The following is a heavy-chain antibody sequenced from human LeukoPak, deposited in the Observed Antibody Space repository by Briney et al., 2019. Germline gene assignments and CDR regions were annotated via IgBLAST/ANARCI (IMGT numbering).Heavy chain of an antibody. CDR1: GFTFSSYV. J-gene: IGHJ5*02. Sequence: GSLRLSCAASGFTFSSYVMHWVRQPPGKGLEWIGEIYHSGSTNYNPSPKSRVTISVDKSKNQFSLKLSSVTAADTAVYYCARTYDYSGYDSWFDPWGQGTLVTVSS. CDR2: IYHSGST. D-gene: IGHD5-12*01. CDR3: ARTYDYSGYDSWFDP. V-gene: IGHV4-4*02.